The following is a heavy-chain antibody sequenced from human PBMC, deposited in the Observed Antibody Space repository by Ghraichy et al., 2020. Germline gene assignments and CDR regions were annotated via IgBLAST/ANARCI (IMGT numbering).Heavy chain of an antibody. CDR3: ARGVRYCSGGSCYLGPFDY. D-gene: IGHD2-15*01. CDR2: ISSSSSTI. V-gene: IGHV3-48*02. CDR1: GFTFSSYS. J-gene: IGHJ4*02. Sequence: GGSLRLSCAASGFTFSSYSMNWVRQAPGKGLEWVSYISSSSSTIYYADSVKGRFTISRDNAKNSLFLQMNSLRDEDTAVYYCARGVRYCSGGSCYLGPFDYWGQGTLVTVSS.